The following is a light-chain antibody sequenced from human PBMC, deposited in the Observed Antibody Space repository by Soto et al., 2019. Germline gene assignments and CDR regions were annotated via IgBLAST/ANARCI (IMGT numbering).Light chain of an antibody. J-gene: IGKJ1*01. V-gene: IGKV3-15*01. CDR1: QSVSSN. CDR3: QQYNNWPPDRT. Sequence: EIVMTQSPATLSVSPGERATLSCRASQSVSSNLAWYQQKPGQAPRLLIYGASTRATGIPARFSGSGSGTECTLTISSVQSEDFAIYFCQQYNNWPPDRTFGQGTKVEIK. CDR2: GAS.